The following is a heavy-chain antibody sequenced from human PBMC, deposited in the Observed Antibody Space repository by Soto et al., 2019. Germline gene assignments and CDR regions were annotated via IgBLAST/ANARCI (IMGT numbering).Heavy chain of an antibody. Sequence: TLSLTCTVSGGSISSGGYYWSWIRQHQGKGLEWIGYIYYSGSTYYNPSLKSRVTISVDTSKNQFSLKLSSVTAADTAVYYCASTWDIVEVLAANRHAFDIWGQGTMDIVSS. V-gene: IGHV4-31*03. CDR3: ASTWDIVEVLAANRHAFDI. J-gene: IGHJ3*02. CDR1: GGSISSGGYY. CDR2: IYYSGST. D-gene: IGHD2-15*01.